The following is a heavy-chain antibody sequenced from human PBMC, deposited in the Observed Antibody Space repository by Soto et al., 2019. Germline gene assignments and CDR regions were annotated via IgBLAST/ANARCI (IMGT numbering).Heavy chain of an antibody. D-gene: IGHD2-2*01. CDR3: ARAWTSCSSTSCHPSPVDY. CDR1: GYTFTGYY. V-gene: IGHV1-2*04. CDR2: INPNSGGT. J-gene: IGHJ4*02. Sequence: GASVKVSCKASGYTFTGYYMHWVRQAPGQGLEWMGWINPNSGGTNYAQKFQGWVTMTRDTSISTAYMELSRLRSDNTAVYYCARAWTSCSSTSCHPSPVDYWGQGTLVTVSS.